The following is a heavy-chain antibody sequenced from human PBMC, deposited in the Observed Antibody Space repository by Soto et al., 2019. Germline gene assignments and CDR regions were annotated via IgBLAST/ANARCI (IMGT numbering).Heavy chain of an antibody. V-gene: IGHV1-69*13. CDR1: GGTFSSYA. Sequence: ASVKVSCKASGGTFSSYAISWVRQAPGQGLEWMGGIIPIFGTANYAQKFQGRVTITADESTNTAYMELSSLRSEDTAVYYCARPEYSSSSHAFDIWGQGTMVTVSS. J-gene: IGHJ3*02. CDR3: ARPEYSSSSHAFDI. D-gene: IGHD6-6*01. CDR2: IIPIFGTA.